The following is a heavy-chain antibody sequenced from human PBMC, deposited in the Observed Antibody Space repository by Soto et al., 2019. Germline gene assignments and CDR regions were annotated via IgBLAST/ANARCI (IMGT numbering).Heavy chain of an antibody. Sequence: ASVKVSCKASGYTFTSYYMHWVRQAPGQGLEWMGIINPSGGNTNYAQKLQGRVTMTTDTSTSTAYMELRSLRSDDTAVYYCAVHTIIAAAGTSYFDYWGQGTLVTVSS. CDR2: INPSGGNT. CDR1: GYTFTSYY. CDR3: AVHTIIAAAGTSYFDY. J-gene: IGHJ4*02. D-gene: IGHD6-13*01. V-gene: IGHV1-46*03.